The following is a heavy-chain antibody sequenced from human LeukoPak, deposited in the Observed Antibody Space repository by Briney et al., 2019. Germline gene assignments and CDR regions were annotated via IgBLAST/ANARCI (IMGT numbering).Heavy chain of an antibody. Sequence: PSETLSLTCTVSGGSISSSSYYWGWIRQPPGKGLEWIGSIYYSGSTYYNPSLKSRVTISVDTSKNQFSLKLSSVTAADTAVYYCAREIRLASIAAAGTLVNYWGQGTLVTVSS. CDR1: GGSISSSSYY. D-gene: IGHD6-13*01. CDR3: AREIRLASIAAAGTLVNY. CDR2: IYYSGST. V-gene: IGHV4-39*07. J-gene: IGHJ4*02.